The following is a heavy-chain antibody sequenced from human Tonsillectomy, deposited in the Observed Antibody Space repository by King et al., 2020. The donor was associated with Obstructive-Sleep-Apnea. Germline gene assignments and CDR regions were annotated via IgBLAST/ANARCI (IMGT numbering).Heavy chain of an antibody. J-gene: IGHJ5*02. D-gene: IGHD2-21*02. CDR3: ARRVIVVVAGGFDP. Sequence: QLQESGPGLVKPSQNLSLTCTVSGGSISSGGYYWSWIRQHPGKGLEWIGYIYYSGSTYYSPSLKSRVTISVDTSKNQFSLNLSSVTAADTAVYYCARRVIVVVAGGFDPWGQGTLVTVSS. V-gene: IGHV4-31*03. CDR2: IYYSGST. CDR1: GGSISSGGYY.